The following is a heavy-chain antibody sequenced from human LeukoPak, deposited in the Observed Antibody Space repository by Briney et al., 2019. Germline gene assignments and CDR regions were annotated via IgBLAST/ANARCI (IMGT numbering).Heavy chain of an antibody. D-gene: IGHD5-18*01. V-gene: IGHV4-59*01. Sequence: PSETLSLTCTVSGGSISSYYWSWIRQPPGKGLEWIGYIYYSGGTNYNPSLKSRVTMSVDTSKNQFSLKLSSVTAADTAVYYCASRGYSYGLRQDVDYWGQGTLVTVSS. CDR1: GGSISSYY. CDR2: IYYSGGT. CDR3: ASRGYSYGLRQDVDY. J-gene: IGHJ4*02.